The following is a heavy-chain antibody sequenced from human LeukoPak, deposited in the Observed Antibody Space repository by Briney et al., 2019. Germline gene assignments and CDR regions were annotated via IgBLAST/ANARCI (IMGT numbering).Heavy chain of an antibody. J-gene: IGHJ4*02. D-gene: IGHD3-16*02. Sequence: GGSLRLSCAASGFTFSSYAMHWVRQAPGKGLEWVAVISYDESNKYYADSVKGRFTISRDNSKNTLYLQMNSLRAEDTAVYYCAREYDYVWGRYRSVSYYFDYWGQGTLVTVSS. CDR1: GFTFSSYA. V-gene: IGHV3-30-3*01. CDR3: AREYDYVWGRYRSVSYYFDY. CDR2: ISYDESNK.